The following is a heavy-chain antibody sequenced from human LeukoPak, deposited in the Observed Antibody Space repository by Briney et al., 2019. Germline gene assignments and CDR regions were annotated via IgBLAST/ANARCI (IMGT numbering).Heavy chain of an antibody. CDR1: GGSFSGYY. Sequence: PSETLSLTCAVYGGSFSGYYWSWIRQPPGKGLEWIGEINHSGSTNYNPSLKSRVTISVDTSKNQFSLKLSSVTAADTAVYYCARGRASRGSHVVVVAARRVYFDYWGQGTLVTVSS. CDR3: ARGRASRGSHVVVVAARRVYFDY. D-gene: IGHD2-15*01. J-gene: IGHJ4*02. V-gene: IGHV4-34*01. CDR2: INHSGST.